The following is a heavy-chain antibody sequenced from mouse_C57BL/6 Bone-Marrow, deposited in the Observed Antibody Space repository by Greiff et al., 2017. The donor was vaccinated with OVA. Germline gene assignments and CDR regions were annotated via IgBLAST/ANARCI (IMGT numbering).Heavy chain of an antibody. CDR2: IDPENGDT. CDR3: TRGRGRYFDV. V-gene: IGHV14-4*01. J-gene: IGHJ1*03. CDR1: GFNIKDDY. Sequence: EVQLQQSGAELVRPGASVKLSCTASGFNIKDDYMHWVKQRPEQGLEWIGWIDPENGDTEYASKFQGKATITADTSSNTAYLQLSSLTSEDPAVYYCTRGRGRYFDVWGTGTTVTVSS.